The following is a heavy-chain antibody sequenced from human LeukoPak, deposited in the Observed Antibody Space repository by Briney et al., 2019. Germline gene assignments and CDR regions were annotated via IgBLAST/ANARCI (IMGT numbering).Heavy chain of an antibody. CDR3: AIDEPNYAPYDFDY. D-gene: IGHD4/OR15-4a*01. CDR1: RFTFDNAW. CDR2: IKSKADGETT. V-gene: IGHV3-15*01. J-gene: IGHJ4*02. Sequence: GGSLRLSXAASRFTFDNAWMNWVRQAPGKGLEWVGRIKSKADGETTDYVAPVKGRFTISRDDSNNMVYLQMNSLKIEDTAVYYCAIDEPNYAPYDFDYWGQGTLVTVSS.